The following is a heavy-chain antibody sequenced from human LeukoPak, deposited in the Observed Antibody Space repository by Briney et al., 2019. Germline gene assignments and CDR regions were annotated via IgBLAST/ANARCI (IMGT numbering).Heavy chain of an antibody. CDR1: GGSISSSSYY. CDR2: IYHSGST. V-gene: IGHV4-39*07. J-gene: IGHJ4*02. Sequence: PSETLSLTCTVSGGSISSSSYYWGWIRQPPGKGLEWIGSIYHSGSTYYNPSLKSRVTISVDTSKNQFSLKLSSVTAADTAVYYCAGTLDYYDSSGNQKGWGQGTLVTVSS. D-gene: IGHD3-22*01. CDR3: AGTLDYYDSSGNQKG.